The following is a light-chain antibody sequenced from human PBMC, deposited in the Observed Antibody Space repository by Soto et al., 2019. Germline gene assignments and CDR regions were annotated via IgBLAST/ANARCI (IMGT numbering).Light chain of an antibody. J-gene: IGLJ1*01. CDR2: DVS. CDR3: SSYSTITTRG. Sequence: QSALTQPASVSGSPGQSITISCTGTSSDVGAYNYVSWYQQHPGKAPKLMIYDVSTRPSGVTNRFSGSKSGNTASLSISGVQAEDEADYYCSSYSTITTRGFGTGTKVTVL. V-gene: IGLV2-14*01. CDR1: SSDVGAYNY.